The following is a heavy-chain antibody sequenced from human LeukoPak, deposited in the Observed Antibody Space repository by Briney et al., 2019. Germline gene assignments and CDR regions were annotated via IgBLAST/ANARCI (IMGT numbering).Heavy chain of an antibody. D-gene: IGHD2-15*01. CDR3: ARVNDITVVAAAAPHYEY. Sequence: ASVKVSCKPSGYTFISYGISWVRQAPGQGLEWVGWISAYKGFTDYAQKFDGRVAMPTDTSTSTVYMEPISLTFEDTAVYYCARVNDITVVAAAAPHYEYWGQGPLVTVSS. CDR2: ISAYKGFT. V-gene: IGHV1-18*01. J-gene: IGHJ4*02. CDR1: GYTFISYG.